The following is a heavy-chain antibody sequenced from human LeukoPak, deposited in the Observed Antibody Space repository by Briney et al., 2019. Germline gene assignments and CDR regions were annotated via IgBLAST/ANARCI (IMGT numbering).Heavy chain of an antibody. Sequence: PGGSLRLSCAASGFTFSSYAMHWVRQAPGKGLEWVGNIKQDGSEENYVDSVKGRFTISRDNAKNSLYLQMNSLRGEDTAVYYCARVRIVATITDASIVYFYYMDVWGKGTTVTISS. J-gene: IGHJ6*03. D-gene: IGHD5-12*01. CDR1: GFTFSSYA. CDR2: IKQDGSEE. V-gene: IGHV3-7*01. CDR3: ARVRIVATITDASIVYFYYMDV.